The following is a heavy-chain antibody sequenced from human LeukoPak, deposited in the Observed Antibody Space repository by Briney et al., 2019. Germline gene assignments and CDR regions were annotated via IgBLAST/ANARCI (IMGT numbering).Heavy chain of an antibody. Sequence: SETLSLTCTVSGGSIGSNYWTWIRQPPGKGLESMGYIYYTGATNYNPSLKSRVTISVDTSKNQFSLKMTSVTAADTAVYFCAKYGNSGWVIDNWGQGTLVTVSS. CDR1: GGSIGSNY. V-gene: IGHV4-59*08. CDR3: AKYGNSGWVIDN. CDR2: IYYTGAT. D-gene: IGHD6-19*01. J-gene: IGHJ4*02.